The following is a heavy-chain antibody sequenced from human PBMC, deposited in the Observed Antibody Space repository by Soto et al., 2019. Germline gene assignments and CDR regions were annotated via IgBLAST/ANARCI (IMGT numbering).Heavy chain of an antibody. Sequence: EVQLLESGGGLVQPGGSLRLSCAVSGFSFSNYAMTWVRQAPGRGLEWVSSIRGGGANEYYADSVKGRFTTSRDNSKDTLYLQMNSLRAEDTAIYYCWRDPNGDYIGAFDFWGPGTKVTVSS. CDR1: GFSFSNYA. J-gene: IGHJ3*01. CDR2: IRGGGANE. D-gene: IGHD4-17*01. V-gene: IGHV3-23*01. CDR3: WRDPNGDYIGAFDF.